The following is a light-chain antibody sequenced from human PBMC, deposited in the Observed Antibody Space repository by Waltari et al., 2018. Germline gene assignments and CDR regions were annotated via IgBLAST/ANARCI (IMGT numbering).Light chain of an antibody. CDR1: QGVRTW. Sequence: DIQMTQSPSTLSASVGDRVIITCRTSQGVRTWLAWYQPKPGKAPKLMVYDISTLRSGVPSRFSGSGSGTEFTLTISSLQPDDFATYYCQQYSSNPLTFGGGTKVDVK. J-gene: IGKJ4*01. CDR3: QQYSSNPLT. V-gene: IGKV1-5*03. CDR2: DIS.